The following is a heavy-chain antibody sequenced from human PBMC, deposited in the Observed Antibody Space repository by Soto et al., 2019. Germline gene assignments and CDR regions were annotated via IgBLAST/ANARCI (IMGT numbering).Heavy chain of an antibody. CDR1: GFTFSSYA. D-gene: IGHD6-6*01. Sequence: PGGSLRLSCAASGFTFSSYAMSWVRQAPGKGLEWVSAISGSGGSTYYADSVKGRFTISRDNSKNTLYLQMNSLRAEDTAVYYCAKEGIAARYLSAREFDPWGQGTLVTVSS. CDR3: AKEGIAARYLSAREFDP. V-gene: IGHV3-23*01. J-gene: IGHJ5*02. CDR2: ISGSGGST.